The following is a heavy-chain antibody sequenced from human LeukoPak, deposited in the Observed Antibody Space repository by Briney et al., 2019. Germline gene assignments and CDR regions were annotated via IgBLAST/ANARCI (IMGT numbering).Heavy chain of an antibody. Sequence: PGGSLRLSCAASGFTFSNYLMHWVRHAPGKGLVWVSRINSDESNTNSYADSVKGRFTISRDNAKNTLYLQMNSLRAEDTAVYFCGRGGNGIDIWGQGTTVIVSS. CDR2: INSDESNT. CDR3: GRGGNGIDI. J-gene: IGHJ3*02. V-gene: IGHV3-74*01. D-gene: IGHD2-8*01. CDR1: GFTFSNYL.